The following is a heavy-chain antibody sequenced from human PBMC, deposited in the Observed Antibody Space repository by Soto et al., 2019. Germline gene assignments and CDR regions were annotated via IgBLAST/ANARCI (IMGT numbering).Heavy chain of an antibody. J-gene: IGHJ4*02. V-gene: IGHV3-30*18. CDR2: VSYDGSNK. CDR1: TFTFSRYG. Sequence: QVQLVESGGGVVQPGRSLRLSCAASTFTFSRYGMHWVRQAPGKGLEWVAVVSYDGSNKYYADSVKGRFTISRDNSKDTLYLQMISLRAEDTAVYYCAKFASGYDLLIDYWGQGTLVTVSS. D-gene: IGHD5-12*01. CDR3: AKFASGYDLLIDY.